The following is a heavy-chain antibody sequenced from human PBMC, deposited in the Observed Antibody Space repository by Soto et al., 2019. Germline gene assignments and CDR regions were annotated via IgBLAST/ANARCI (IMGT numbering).Heavy chain of an antibody. CDR1: GFTFSRFS. D-gene: IGHD3-16*01. V-gene: IGHV3-30*18. J-gene: IGHJ4*02. CDR3: VKEDIIGSPTLGY. CDR2: IAKHGGAI. Sequence: QVKLVESGGGVVQPGRSLRLSCAASGFTFSRFSMHWVRQAPDKGLEWVAVIAKHGGAISYAESVEGRFTISRDNSGDTVFLQMNSLRLGDTGVYYCVKEDIIGSPTLGYWGEGAVVTVSS.